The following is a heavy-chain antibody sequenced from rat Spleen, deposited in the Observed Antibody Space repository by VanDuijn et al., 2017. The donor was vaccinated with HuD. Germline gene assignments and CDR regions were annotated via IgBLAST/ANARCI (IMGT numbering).Heavy chain of an antibody. CDR3: ATHDWEGDWYFDF. V-gene: IGHV5S10*01. CDR2: IIYDGSRT. D-gene: IGHD5-1*01. CDR1: GFTFSDYN. Sequence: EVQLVESGGGLVQPGRSLKLSCAASGFTFSDYNMAWVRQAPKKGLEWVATIIYDGSRTYYRDSVKGRFTISRDNAKSTLYLQMDSLRSEDTATYYCATHDWEGDWYFDFWGPGTMVTVSS. J-gene: IGHJ1*01.